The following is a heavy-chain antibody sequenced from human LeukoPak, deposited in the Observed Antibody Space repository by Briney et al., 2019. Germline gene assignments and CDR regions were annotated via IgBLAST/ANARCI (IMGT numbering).Heavy chain of an antibody. V-gene: IGHV1-2*02. CDR1: GYTFTTYG. D-gene: IGHD3-22*01. CDR3: ARSTMIVVVNGDY. CDR2: INPNSGGT. Sequence: ASVKVSCKASGYTFTTYGITWVREAPGQGLEWMGWINPNSGGTNYAQKFQGRVTMTRDTSISTAYMGLSRLRSDDTAVYYCARSTMIVVVNGDYWGQGTLVTVSS. J-gene: IGHJ4*02.